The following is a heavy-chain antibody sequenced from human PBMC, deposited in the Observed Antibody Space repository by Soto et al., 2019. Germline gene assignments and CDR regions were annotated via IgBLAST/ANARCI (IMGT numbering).Heavy chain of an antibody. CDR3: ARGGLQHALDV. V-gene: IGHV3-74*03. Sequence: EVQLVESGGGLVRPGGSLRFSCAASGFTFSNYWMYWVRQAPGKGLVWVSRVNNDGTDTTHADSVKGRFTISRDNAENTLYLQMNNLRAEDTAVYYCARGGLQHALDVWGQGSTVTVSS. J-gene: IGHJ6*02. CDR1: GFTFSNYW. CDR2: VNNDGTDT. D-gene: IGHD6-13*01.